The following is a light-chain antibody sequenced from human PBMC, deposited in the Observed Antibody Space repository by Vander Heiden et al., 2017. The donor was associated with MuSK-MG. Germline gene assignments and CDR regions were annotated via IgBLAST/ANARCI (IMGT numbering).Light chain of an antibody. Sequence: DIQMTQPPSSLSASVGDRVTITCRASQNIRNFLNWYQQRPGKAPKLLIYAASNLQSGVPSRFSGSGPGTDFTLTISRLQPEDFATYYCQQSDSTPQTFGQGTKVEIK. CDR2: AAS. CDR1: QNIRNF. V-gene: IGKV1-39*01. CDR3: QQSDSTPQT. J-gene: IGKJ1*01.